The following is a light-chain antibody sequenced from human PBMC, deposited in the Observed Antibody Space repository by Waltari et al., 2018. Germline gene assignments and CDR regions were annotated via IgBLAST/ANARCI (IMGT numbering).Light chain of an antibody. J-gene: IGKJ1*01. CDR3: QQYSIRPWT. V-gene: IGKV4-1*01. CDR1: QSLLYSSNNKNY. Sequence: DVVVTQSPDSLPVSLGERATITCRSSQSLLYSSNNKNYVAWYQQTPGQPPKLLIYWASTRESGVPDRFSGSGSGTDFTLTISSLQAEDVAVYYCQQYSIRPWTFGQGTKVEI. CDR2: WAS.